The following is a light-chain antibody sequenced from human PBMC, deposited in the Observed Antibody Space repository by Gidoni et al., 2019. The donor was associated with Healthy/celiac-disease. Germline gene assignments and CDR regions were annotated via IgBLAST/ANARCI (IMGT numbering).Light chain of an antibody. V-gene: IGKV1-39*01. Sequence: DIQMTQSPSSLSASVGDRVTITCRASQSISSYLNWYQQKPVKAPKILIYAASSLPSGVPSRFSGSGSGTDFTLTFSSLQPEDFATYYCQQSYSTPWTFGQGTKVEIK. CDR2: AAS. CDR1: QSISSY. CDR3: QQSYSTPWT. J-gene: IGKJ1*01.